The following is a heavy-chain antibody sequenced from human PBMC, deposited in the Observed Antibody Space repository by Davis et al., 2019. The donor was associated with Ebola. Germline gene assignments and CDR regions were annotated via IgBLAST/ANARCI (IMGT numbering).Heavy chain of an antibody. V-gene: IGHV3-9*01. CDR2: ISWNSGSI. D-gene: IGHD1-26*01. Sequence: SLKIPCAASGFTFSSYDMHWVRQAPGKGLEWVPSISWNSGSIGYADSVKGRFTISRDNAKNSLYLQMNSLRSDDTAVYYCARVEVGATGDYWGQGTLVTVSS. CDR1: GFTFSSYD. J-gene: IGHJ4*02. CDR3: ARVEVGATGDY.